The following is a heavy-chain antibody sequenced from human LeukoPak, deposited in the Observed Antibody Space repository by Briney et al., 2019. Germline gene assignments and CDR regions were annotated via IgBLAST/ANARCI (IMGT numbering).Heavy chain of an antibody. Sequence: SETLSLTCTVSGGSISSHYWSWIRQPPGKGLEWIGYIYYSGSTNYNPSLKSRVTISVDTSKNQFSPKLSSVTAADTAVYYCARDYYDFWGGAISHAFDIWGQGTMVTVSS. CDR1: GGSISSHY. V-gene: IGHV4-59*11. D-gene: IGHD3-3*01. CDR3: ARDYYDFWGGAISHAFDI. CDR2: IYYSGST. J-gene: IGHJ3*02.